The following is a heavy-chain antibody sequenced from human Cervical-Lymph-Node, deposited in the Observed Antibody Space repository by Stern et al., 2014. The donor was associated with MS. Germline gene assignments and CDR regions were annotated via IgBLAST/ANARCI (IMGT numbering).Heavy chain of an antibody. J-gene: IGHJ3*01. CDR1: GGSISNDGYY. Sequence: QVQLVESGPGLVRPSQTLSLTCTVSGGSISNDGYYWNWVRQHPGKGLEWIGYIYYSGSTYYNPSLKSRLTISLGTSKNQLFLKLFSVTAADTAVYYCVRDGSRAPGRDFDLWGQGIMVAVS. CDR2: IYYSGST. V-gene: IGHV4-31*03. CDR3: VRDGSRAPGRDFDL. D-gene: IGHD1-26*01.